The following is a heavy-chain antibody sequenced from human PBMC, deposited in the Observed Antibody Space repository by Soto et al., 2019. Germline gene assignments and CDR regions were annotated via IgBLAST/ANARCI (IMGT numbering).Heavy chain of an antibody. Sequence: SETLSLTCAVSGYPISSGYYWGWIRQPPGKGLEWIGIIHHSGSTYYNPSLRSRITISVDTSKNQFSLKMPSVTAADTAVYYCARSSGYVPGGYWGQGILGTVS. CDR2: IHHSGST. V-gene: IGHV4-38-2*01. D-gene: IGHD5-12*01. CDR3: ARSSGYVPGGY. CDR1: GYPISSGYY. J-gene: IGHJ4*02.